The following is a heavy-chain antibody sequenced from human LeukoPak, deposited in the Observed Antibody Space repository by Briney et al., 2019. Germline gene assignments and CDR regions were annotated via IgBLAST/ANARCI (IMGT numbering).Heavy chain of an antibody. CDR1: GFTLSNYP. V-gene: IGHV3-30-3*01. CDR2: ISSDGSNK. Sequence: GRSVRLSCAASGFTLSNYPMHWVRQAPGKGLEWVAVISSDGSNKYFADSVKGRFTMSRDNSKNTLYLQMNSLRAEDTAVYYCARDLTSGALFDYWGQGTLVTVSS. CDR3: ARDLTSGALFDY. D-gene: IGHD4/OR15-4a*01. J-gene: IGHJ4*02.